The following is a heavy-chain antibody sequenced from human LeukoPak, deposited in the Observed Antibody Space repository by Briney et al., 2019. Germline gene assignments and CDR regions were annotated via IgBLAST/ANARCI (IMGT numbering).Heavy chain of an antibody. D-gene: IGHD6-13*01. J-gene: IGHJ4*02. Sequence: SETLSLTCAVNGGSFSGYYWSWIRQPPGKGLEWIGEINHSGSTNCNPSLKSRVTISVDTSKNQFSLKLSSVTAADTAVYYCARAYSSSWIDYWGQGTLVTASS. CDR1: GGSFSGYY. CDR2: INHSGST. CDR3: ARAYSSSWIDY. V-gene: IGHV4-34*01.